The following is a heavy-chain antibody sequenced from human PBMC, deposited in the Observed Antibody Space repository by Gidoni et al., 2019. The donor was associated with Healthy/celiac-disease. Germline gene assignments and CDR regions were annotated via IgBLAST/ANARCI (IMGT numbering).Heavy chain of an antibody. Sequence: QVQLVQSGAEVKKPGASVKVSCKVSGSTLTALPMHWVRQHPGKGFEWMGGFDPEDGETIYAQKFQGRVTMTEDTSTDTAYMELSSLRSEDTAVYYCATAARITIFGVVIKRVRGHYYYGMDVWGQGTTVTVSS. CDR2: FDPEDGET. J-gene: IGHJ6*02. CDR1: GSTLTALP. CDR3: ATAARITIFGVVIKRVRGHYYYGMDV. V-gene: IGHV1-24*01. D-gene: IGHD3-3*01.